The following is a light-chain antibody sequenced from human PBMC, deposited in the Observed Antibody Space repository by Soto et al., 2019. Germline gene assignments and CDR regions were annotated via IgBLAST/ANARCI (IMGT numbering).Light chain of an antibody. J-gene: IGKJ1*01. CDR3: QKYNSWPPA. V-gene: IGKV3-15*01. Sequence: EIVLTQSPATLSVSPGEGATLYCRASQSVNSNLAWYQQKPGQAPRLLIYGASTRATATPARFSGSRSGTEFTLTISSLQSEDFAVYYCQKYNSWPPAFGQGTKVEIK. CDR1: QSVNSN. CDR2: GAS.